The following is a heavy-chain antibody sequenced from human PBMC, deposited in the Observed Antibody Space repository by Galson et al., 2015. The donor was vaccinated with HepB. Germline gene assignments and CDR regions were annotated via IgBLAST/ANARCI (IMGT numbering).Heavy chain of an antibody. Sequence: LSLTCAVSGDSISNDRWWSWVRQPPGEGLEWIGEAYHSGGTNYRPSLKSRVTISVDKSKNQFSLKLTSVTAADTAVYYCARAKEGRGYFDYWGQGTLVTVSA. D-gene: IGHD3-10*01. V-gene: IGHV4-4*02. CDR1: GDSISNDRW. J-gene: IGHJ4*02. CDR2: AYHSGGT. CDR3: ARAKEGRGYFDY.